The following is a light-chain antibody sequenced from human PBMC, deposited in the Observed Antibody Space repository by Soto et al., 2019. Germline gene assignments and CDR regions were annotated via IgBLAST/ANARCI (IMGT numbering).Light chain of an antibody. V-gene: IGKV1-39*01. CDR2: AAS. Sequence: DIQMTQSPSSLSASVGDRVTITCRASQSISSYLNWYQQKPGKVPKLLIYAASTLQSGVPSRLSGSGSGRDFTLTISSLQPEDFATYYCLLDYSYFWAFGQGTKVDIK. J-gene: IGKJ1*01. CDR3: LLDYSYFWA. CDR1: QSISSY.